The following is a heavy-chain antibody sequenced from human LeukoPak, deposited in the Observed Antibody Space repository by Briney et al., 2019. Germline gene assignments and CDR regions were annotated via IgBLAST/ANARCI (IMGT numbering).Heavy chain of an antibody. Sequence: SETLSLTCTVSADSITSYYSNWIRQPPGKGLEWIGFISYSGSTNYNPSLKSRVSMSVDTSKNQFSLKLSSVTAADTAVYYCARDWRSGSYSDYWGQGTQVSVPS. CDR1: ADSITSYY. CDR2: ISYSGST. V-gene: IGHV4-59*12. J-gene: IGHJ4*02. D-gene: IGHD1-26*01. CDR3: ARDWRSGSYSDY.